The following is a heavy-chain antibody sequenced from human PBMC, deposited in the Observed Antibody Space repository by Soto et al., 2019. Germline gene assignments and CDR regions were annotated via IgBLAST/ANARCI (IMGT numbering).Heavy chain of an antibody. D-gene: IGHD4-17*01. J-gene: IGHJ6*03. CDR1: GGTFSSYT. CDR2: IIPILGIA. CDR3: ARTVTPSDYYYYYYMDV. Sequence: QVQLVQSGAEVKKPGSSVKVSCKASGGTFSSYTISWVRQAPGQGLEWMGRIIPILGIANYAQKFQGRVTITADKCTSTAYMELSSLRSEDTAVYYCARTVTPSDYYYYYYMDVWGKGTTVTVSS. V-gene: IGHV1-69*02.